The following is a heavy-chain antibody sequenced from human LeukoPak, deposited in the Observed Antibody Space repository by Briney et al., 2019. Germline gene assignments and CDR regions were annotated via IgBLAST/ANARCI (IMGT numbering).Heavy chain of an antibody. J-gene: IGHJ4*02. CDR2: ISGSGGST. Sequence: GGSLRLSCAASGFTFSSYAMSWVRQAPGKGLEWVSAISGSGGSTYYADSVKGRFTISRDNSKNTLYLQMNSLRAEDTAVYCCAKNDYDYVWGSYRPHYYFDYWGQGTLVTVSS. CDR3: AKNDYDYVWGSYRPHYYFDY. V-gene: IGHV3-23*01. D-gene: IGHD3-16*02. CDR1: GFTFSSYA.